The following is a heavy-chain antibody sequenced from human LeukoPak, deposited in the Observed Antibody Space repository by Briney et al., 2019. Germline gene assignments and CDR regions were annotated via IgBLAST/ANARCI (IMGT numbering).Heavy chain of an antibody. V-gene: IGHV3-23*01. J-gene: IGHJ1*01. CDR3: AKDRWDIVVVVAATDEYFQH. CDR2: ISGSGGST. Sequence: LGGSLRLSCAASGFTFSSYAMSWVRQAPGKGLEWVSAISGSGGSTYYADSVKGRFTISRDNSKNTLYLQMNSLRAEDTAVYYCAKDRWDIVVVVAATDEYFQHWGQGTLVTVSS. CDR1: GFTFSSYA. D-gene: IGHD2-15*01.